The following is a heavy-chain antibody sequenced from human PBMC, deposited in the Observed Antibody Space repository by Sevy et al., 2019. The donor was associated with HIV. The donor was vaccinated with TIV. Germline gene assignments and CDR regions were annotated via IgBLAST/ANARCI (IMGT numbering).Heavy chain of an antibody. CDR3: AKGQYYDFWSGYCDY. J-gene: IGHJ4*02. CDR2: ISGSGDST. Sequence: GESLKISCAASGITFSSYAMSWVRQAPGKGLEWVSAISGSGDSTYYADSVKGRFTISRDNSKNTLYLQMNSLRAEDTAVYYCAKGQYYDFWSGYCDYWGQGTLVTVSS. D-gene: IGHD3-3*01. CDR1: GITFSSYA. V-gene: IGHV3-23*01.